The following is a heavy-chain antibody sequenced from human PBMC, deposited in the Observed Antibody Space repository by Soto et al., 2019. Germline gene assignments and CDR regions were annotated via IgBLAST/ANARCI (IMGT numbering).Heavy chain of an antibody. V-gene: IGHV1-69*01. D-gene: IGHD3-9*01. Sequence: QVQLVQSGAEVKKPGSSVKVSCEAPGGTFDHAAITWVRQAPGQGLEWVGGINPMFNSTHYAQKFQGRVTITSDAVTSTAFMELRGLTSDETAVYYCARQIFAAYYWGQGTLLVVSS. CDR3: ARQIFAAYY. J-gene: IGHJ4*02. CDR1: GGTFDHAA. CDR2: INPMFNST.